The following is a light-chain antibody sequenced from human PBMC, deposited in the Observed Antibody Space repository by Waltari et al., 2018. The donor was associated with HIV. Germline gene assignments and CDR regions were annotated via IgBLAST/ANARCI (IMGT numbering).Light chain of an antibody. V-gene: IGLV3-21*02. CDR2: DDV. J-gene: IGLJ2*01. CDR1: TIGSNR. CDR3: QVWDRGYKEAV. Sequence: SYVLTPSPSVSVAPGQTAPTSCGTIGSNRVQWYRQKPGRAPLLVVLDDVDRSSAIPARFSGARSGGRATLTISGVEAGDEADYYCQVWDRGYKEAVFGGGT.